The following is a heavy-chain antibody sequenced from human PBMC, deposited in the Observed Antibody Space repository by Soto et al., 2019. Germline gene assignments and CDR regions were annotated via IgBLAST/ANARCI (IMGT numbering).Heavy chain of an antibody. CDR2: INPNSGGT. V-gene: IGHV1-2*02. Sequence: ASVKVSCKASGYTFTGYYIHWVRQAPVQGLEWMGWINPNSGGTNYAQKFQGRVTMTRETSISTAYMWLSRLRSDETAVYYCARGRYLADSCFSPRWFDSWRQDTPVTVTS. CDR3: ARGRYLADSCFSPRWFDS. D-gene: IGHD3-22*01. CDR1: GYTFTGYY. J-gene: IGHJ5*02.